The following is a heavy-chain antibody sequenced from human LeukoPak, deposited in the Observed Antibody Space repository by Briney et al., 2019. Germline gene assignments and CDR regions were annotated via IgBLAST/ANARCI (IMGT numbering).Heavy chain of an antibody. Sequence: SETLSLTCAVYGGSFSGYYWSWIRQPPGKGLEWIGEINHSGSTNYNPSLKSRVTISVDTSKNQFSLKLSSATAADTAVYYCARGNSYGSVYFDYWGQGTLVTVSS. D-gene: IGHD5-18*01. J-gene: IGHJ4*02. CDR1: GGSFSGYY. CDR2: INHSGST. CDR3: ARGNSYGSVYFDY. V-gene: IGHV4-34*01.